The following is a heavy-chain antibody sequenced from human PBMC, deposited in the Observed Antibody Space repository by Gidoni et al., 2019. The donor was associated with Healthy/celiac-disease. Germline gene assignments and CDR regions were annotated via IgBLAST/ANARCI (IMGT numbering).Heavy chain of an antibody. J-gene: IGHJ4*02. CDR3: ARGGQQLVHDY. Sequence: QVQLQASGPGLVKPSQTLSLICTVSGGSISSGSYYWSWIRQPAGKGLEWIGRIYTSGSTNYNPSLKSRVTISEDTSKNQFSLKLSSVTAADTAVYYCARGGQQLVHDYWGQGTLVTVSS. CDR1: GGSISSGSYY. V-gene: IGHV4-61*02. D-gene: IGHD6-13*01. CDR2: IYTSGST.